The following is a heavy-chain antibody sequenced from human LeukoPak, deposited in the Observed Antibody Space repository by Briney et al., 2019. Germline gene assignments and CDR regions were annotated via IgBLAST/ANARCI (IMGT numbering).Heavy chain of an antibody. CDR2: IYTSGST. CDR1: GGSISSGSYY. Sequence: SETLSLTCTVSGGSISSGSYYWSWIRQPAGKGLEWIGRIYTSGSTNYNPSLKSRVTISVDRSKNQFSLKLSSVTAADTAVYYCARVRVYYDILTGYYDPDWFDPWGQGTLVTVSS. D-gene: IGHD3-9*01. CDR3: ARVRVYYDILTGYYDPDWFDP. J-gene: IGHJ5*02. V-gene: IGHV4-61*02.